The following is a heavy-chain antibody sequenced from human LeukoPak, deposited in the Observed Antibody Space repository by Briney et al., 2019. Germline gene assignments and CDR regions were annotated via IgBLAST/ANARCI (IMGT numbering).Heavy chain of an antibody. V-gene: IGHV1-69-2*01. CDR2: VDPEDGQT. CDR3: ATRGALLWFGELSLEGMDV. D-gene: IGHD3-10*01. Sequence: ASVKISCRASGYTFTDYYMHWVQQAPGKGLEWMGRVDPEDGQTIYAENFQGRITITADTSTDTSYMELTSLRSEDTAVYYCATRGALLWFGELSLEGMDVWGKGTTVTVSS. J-gene: IGHJ6*04. CDR1: GYTFTDYY.